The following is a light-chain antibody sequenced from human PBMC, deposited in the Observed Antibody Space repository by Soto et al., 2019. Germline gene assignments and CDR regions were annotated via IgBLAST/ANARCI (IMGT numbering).Light chain of an antibody. CDR1: QSVNNN. CDR2: GAS. J-gene: IGKJ4*01. V-gene: IGKV3-15*01. Sequence: ERATLSCRASQSVNNNLAWYQQKPGQAPRLLIYGASTRATGIPARFGGSGYGTEFTLTISSLQSEDFAIYYCQQYNNWPLLTFGGGTKVDIK. CDR3: QQYNNWPLLT.